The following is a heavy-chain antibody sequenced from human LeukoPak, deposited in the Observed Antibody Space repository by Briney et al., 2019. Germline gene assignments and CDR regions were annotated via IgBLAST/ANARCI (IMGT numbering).Heavy chain of an antibody. CDR2: ISNGRNTI. CDR3: ARMGTTVVTFDY. Sequence: GGSLRLSCAASGFTFSDYYMSWIRQTPGKGLEWVSYISNGRNTIYYADSVKGRFTTSRDNAKNSLYLQMNSLRAEDTAVYYCARMGTTVVTFDYWGQGTLVTVSS. J-gene: IGHJ4*02. V-gene: IGHV3-11*01. CDR1: GFTFSDYY. D-gene: IGHD4-23*01.